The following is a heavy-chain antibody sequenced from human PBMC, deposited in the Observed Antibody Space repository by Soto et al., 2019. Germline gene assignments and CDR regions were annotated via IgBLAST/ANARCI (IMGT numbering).Heavy chain of an antibody. J-gene: IGHJ3*02. V-gene: IGHV5-51*01. CDR2: IYPGDSDT. CDR1: GYSFTNYW. Sequence: GESLKISCKGSGYSFTNYWIGWVRQMPGKGLEWMGIIYPGDSDTRYSPSFQGQVTISADKSISTTYLQWSSLKASDTAMYYCAIGYSGYHDAFDIWGQGTMVTVSS. D-gene: IGHD5-12*01. CDR3: AIGYSGYHDAFDI.